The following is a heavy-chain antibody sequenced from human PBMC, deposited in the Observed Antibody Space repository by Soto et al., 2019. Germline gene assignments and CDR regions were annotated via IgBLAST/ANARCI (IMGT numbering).Heavy chain of an antibody. D-gene: IGHD6-25*01. CDR2: IVVGSGNT. CDR3: AADAGYSTGWPPGYYFDY. Sequence: SVKVSCKASGFTFTSSAVQWVRQARGQRLEWIGWIVVGSGNTNYAQKFQERVTITRDMSTSTAYMELSSLRSEDTAVYYCAADAGYSTGWPPGYYFDYWGQGTLVTVSS. V-gene: IGHV1-58*01. J-gene: IGHJ4*02. CDR1: GFTFTSSA.